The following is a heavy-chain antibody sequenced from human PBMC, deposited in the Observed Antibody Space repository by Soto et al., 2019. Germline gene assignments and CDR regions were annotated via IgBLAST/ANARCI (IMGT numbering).Heavy chain of an antibody. Sequence: PGESLKISCKGSGYSFTSYWIGWVRQMPEKGLEWMGIIYPGDSDTRYSPSFQGQVTISADKSISTAYLQWSSLKASDTAMYYCARQGGVVVPAASYYYYGMDVWGQGTTVTVSS. V-gene: IGHV5-51*01. J-gene: IGHJ6*02. CDR3: ARQGGVVVPAASYYYYGMDV. D-gene: IGHD2-2*01. CDR1: GYSFTSYW. CDR2: IYPGDSDT.